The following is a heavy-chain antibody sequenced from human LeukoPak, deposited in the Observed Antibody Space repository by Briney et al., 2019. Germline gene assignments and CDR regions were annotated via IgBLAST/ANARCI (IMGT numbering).Heavy chain of an antibody. Sequence: SETLSLTCAVYGGSFSGYYWSWIRQPPGKGLEWIGEINHSGSTNYNPSLKSRVTISVDTSKNQFSLKLSSVTAADTAVYYCARVPARQDSYGPYFDYWGQGTLVTVSS. CDR1: GGSFSGYY. D-gene: IGHD5-18*01. CDR3: ARVPARQDSYGPYFDY. V-gene: IGHV4-34*01. CDR2: INHSGST. J-gene: IGHJ4*02.